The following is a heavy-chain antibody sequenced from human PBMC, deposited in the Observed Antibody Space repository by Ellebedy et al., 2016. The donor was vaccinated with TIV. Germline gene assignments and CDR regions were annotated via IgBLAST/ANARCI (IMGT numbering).Heavy chain of an antibody. CDR1: GFTFSNYV. CDR2: ISAGGGAT. Sequence: PSETLSLTCAASGFTFSNYVMSWVRQAPGKGLEWFSTISAGGGATYYADSVKGRFNISRDNSENTLYLQMNSLRAADTAVYYCAKVERRYYESSGDPWGQGSLVTVSS. V-gene: IGHV3-23*01. D-gene: IGHD3-22*01. CDR3: AKVERRYYESSGDP. J-gene: IGHJ5*02.